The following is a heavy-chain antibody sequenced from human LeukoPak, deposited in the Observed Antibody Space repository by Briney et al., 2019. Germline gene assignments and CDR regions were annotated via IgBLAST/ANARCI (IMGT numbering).Heavy chain of an antibody. CDR2: ISWNSGSI. CDR1: GFTFSSYA. CDR3: ARTSGAFSMIVVDLDY. V-gene: IGHV3-9*01. J-gene: IGHJ4*02. Sequence: GGSLRLSCAASGFTFSSYAMHWVRQAPGKGLEWVSGISWNSGSIGYADSVKGRFTISRDNAKNPLYLQMNSLRAEDTALYYCARTSGAFSMIVVDLDYWGQGTLVTVSS. D-gene: IGHD3-22*01.